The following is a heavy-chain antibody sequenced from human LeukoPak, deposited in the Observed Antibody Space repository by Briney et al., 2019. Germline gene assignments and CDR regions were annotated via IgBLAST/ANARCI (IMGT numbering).Heavy chain of an antibody. D-gene: IGHD2-2*02. CDR1: GHTFTTYY. Sequence: ASVKVSCKASGHTFTTYYVHLGRQAPGQGLEWMGVINPSGDGTNYPQRFQGRVTLTRDTSTSTVYMELSSLRSEDTAIYYCAKETPNTCWFDPWGQGTLVTVSS. J-gene: IGHJ5*02. CDR3: AKETPNTCWFDP. CDR2: INPSGDGT. V-gene: IGHV1-46*01.